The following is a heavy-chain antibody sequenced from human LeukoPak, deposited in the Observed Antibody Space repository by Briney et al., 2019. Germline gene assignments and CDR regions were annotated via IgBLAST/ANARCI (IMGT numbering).Heavy chain of an antibody. J-gene: IGHJ5*02. V-gene: IGHV4-39*07. CDR3: ARAIAVAPQQFDP. CDR1: GGSISSSYSY. Sequence: SETLSLTCTVSGGSISSSYSYWGWIRQPPGKGLEWIGNIYYSGSTYYNPPLKSRVTISVDTSKNQFSLKLSSVTAADTAVYYCARAIAVAPQQFDPWGQGTLVTVSS. D-gene: IGHD6-19*01. CDR2: IYYSGST.